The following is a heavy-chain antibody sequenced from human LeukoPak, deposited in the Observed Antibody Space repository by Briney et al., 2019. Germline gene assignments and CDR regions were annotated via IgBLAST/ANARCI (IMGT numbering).Heavy chain of an antibody. J-gene: IGHJ5*02. CDR3: ARGGSGSYWNWFDP. CDR1: GGSISSYY. Sequence: SETLSLTCTVSGGSISSYYWSWIRQPAGKGLEWIGRIYTSGSTNYNPSLKSRVTMSVDASKNQFSLKLSSVTAADTAVYYCARGGSGSYWNWFDPWGQGTLVTVSS. CDR2: IYTSGST. V-gene: IGHV4-4*07. D-gene: IGHD3-10*01.